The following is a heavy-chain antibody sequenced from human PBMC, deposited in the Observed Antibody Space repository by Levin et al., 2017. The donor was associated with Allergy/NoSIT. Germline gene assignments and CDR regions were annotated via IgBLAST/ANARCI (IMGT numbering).Heavy chain of an antibody. D-gene: IGHD3-9*01. Sequence: PGGSLRLSCTVSGGSISSYYWSWIRQPPGKGLEWIGYIYYSGSTNYNPSLKSRVTISVDTSKNQFSLKLSSVTAADTAVYYCARISSAPPEGPRYFDWLLGYWYFDLWGRGTLVTVSS. CDR3: ARISSAPPEGPRYFDWLLGYWYFDL. V-gene: IGHV4-59*01. CDR1: GGSISSYY. J-gene: IGHJ2*01. CDR2: IYYSGST.